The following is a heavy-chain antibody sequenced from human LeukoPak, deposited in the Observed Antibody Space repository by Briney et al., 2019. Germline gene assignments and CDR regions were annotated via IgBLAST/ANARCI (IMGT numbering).Heavy chain of an antibody. V-gene: IGHV6-1*01. CDR3: GREADFGVVTN. CDR2: TYYRSQEWYT. D-gene: IGHD3-3*01. Sequence: SQTLSLTCAISGDSVSSNGAAWNWIRQSPSRGLEWLGRTYYRSQEWYTDYAPSVKGRITLNPDTSKNQFSLQLNSVTPEDTAVYYCGREADFGVVTNWGQGTLVTVSS. CDR1: GDSVSSNGAA. J-gene: IGHJ4*02.